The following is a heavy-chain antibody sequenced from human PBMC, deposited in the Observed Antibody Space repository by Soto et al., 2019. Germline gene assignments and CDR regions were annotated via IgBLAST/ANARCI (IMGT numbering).Heavy chain of an antibody. Sequence: QVQLVESGGGVVQPGRSLRLSCAASGFTFSSYAMHWVRQAPGKGLEWVAVISYDGSNKYYADSVKGRFTISRDNSKNTLYLQMSSLRAEDTAVYYCARDFKPAATYYYYGMDVWGQGTTVPVSS. V-gene: IGHV3-30-3*01. CDR2: ISYDGSNK. CDR1: GFTFSSYA. CDR3: ARDFKPAATYYYYGMDV. J-gene: IGHJ6*02. D-gene: IGHD2-2*01.